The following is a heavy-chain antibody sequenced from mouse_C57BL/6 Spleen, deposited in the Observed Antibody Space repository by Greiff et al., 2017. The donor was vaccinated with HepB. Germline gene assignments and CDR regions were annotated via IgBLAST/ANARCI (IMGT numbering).Heavy chain of an antibody. J-gene: IGHJ1*03. Sequence: VQLVESGAELVRPGASVTLSCKASGYTFTDYEMHWVKQTPVHGLEWIGAIDPETGGTAYNQKFKGKAILTADKSSTTAYMELRSLTSEDSAVYYCTRHYDYEPGWYFDVWGTGTTVTVSS. D-gene: IGHD2-4*01. CDR3: TRHYDYEPGWYFDV. CDR1: GYTFTDYE. V-gene: IGHV1-15*01. CDR2: IDPETGGT.